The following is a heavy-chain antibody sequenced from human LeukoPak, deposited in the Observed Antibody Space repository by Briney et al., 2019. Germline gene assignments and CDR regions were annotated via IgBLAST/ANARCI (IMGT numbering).Heavy chain of an antibody. CDR3: AKGLYCSSTSCYFENYYYYYMDV. CDR1: GFTFNSYG. J-gene: IGHJ6*03. Sequence: PGGSLRLSCAASGFTFNSYGMHWVRQAPGKGLEWVAVIWYDGSNKKYADFVKGRFTISRDNSKNTLYLQMNSLRAEDTAVYYCAKGLYCSSTSCYFENYYYYYMDVWGKGTTVTVSS. D-gene: IGHD2-2*01. CDR2: IWYDGSNK. V-gene: IGHV3-33*06.